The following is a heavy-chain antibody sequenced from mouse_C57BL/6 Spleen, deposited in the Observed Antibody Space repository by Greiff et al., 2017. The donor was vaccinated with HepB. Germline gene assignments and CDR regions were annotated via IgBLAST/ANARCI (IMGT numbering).Heavy chain of an antibody. Sequence: VQLQQSGAELVRPGTSVKMSCKASGYTFTNYWIGWAKQRPGHGLEWIGDIYPGGGYTNYNEKFKGKATLTADKSSSTAYMQFSSLTSEDSAIYYCARGGITTVVDWYFDVWGTGTTVTVSS. V-gene: IGHV1-63*01. CDR3: ARGGITTVVDWYFDV. CDR2: IYPGGGYT. J-gene: IGHJ1*03. D-gene: IGHD1-1*01. CDR1: GYTFTNYW.